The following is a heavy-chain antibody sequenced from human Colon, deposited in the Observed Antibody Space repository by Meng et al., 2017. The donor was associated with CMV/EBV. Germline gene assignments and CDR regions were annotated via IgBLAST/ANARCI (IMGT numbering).Heavy chain of an antibody. CDR1: CYTFTAYY. D-gene: IGHD6-13*01. V-gene: IGHV1-2*06. J-gene: IGHJ4*02. CDR3: AREVEGSRSRYIDY. Sequence: KAYCYTFTAYYLHWVRQAPGQGLEWMGRINPNTGDTNYPQKFQGRVTMTRDTSINTVYMELTRLRSDDTAVYSCAREVEGSRSRYIDYWGQGTLVTVSS. CDR2: INPNTGDT.